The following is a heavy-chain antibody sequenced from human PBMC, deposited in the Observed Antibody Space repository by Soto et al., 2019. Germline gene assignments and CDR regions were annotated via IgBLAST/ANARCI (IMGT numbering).Heavy chain of an antibody. CDR1: GGSTSRLLYF. V-gene: IGHV4-31*02. CDR2: IYSSGST. CDR3: ARHGEDDSSGPYYFDY. D-gene: IGHD3-22*01. J-gene: IGHJ4*02. Sequence: ASDALSLTCTVSGGSTSRLLYFRCWVRQDPGKGLEWIGYIYSSGSTYYNPSLKSRVTISVDTSKNQFSLKLSSVTAADTAVYYCARHGEDDSSGPYYFDYLGQGTLVTVSS.